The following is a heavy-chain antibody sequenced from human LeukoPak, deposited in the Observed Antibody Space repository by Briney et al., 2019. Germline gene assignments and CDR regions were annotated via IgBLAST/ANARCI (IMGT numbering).Heavy chain of an antibody. D-gene: IGHD2-15*01. CDR2: ITPDGNAA. J-gene: IGHJ4*02. CDR3: TRSGYSNGYDY. V-gene: IGHV3-74*03. CDR1: GFGFSNFW. Sequence: GSLTLSCAASGFGFSNFWMHWVRQVPGKGLMAVSRITPDGNAAAYADSVKGRFTISRDNAKNTLYLEMNSLTAEDTALYHCTRSGYSNGYDYWGQGTLVTVSS.